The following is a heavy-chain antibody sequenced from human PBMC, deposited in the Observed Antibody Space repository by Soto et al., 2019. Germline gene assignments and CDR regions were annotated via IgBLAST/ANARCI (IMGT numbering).Heavy chain of an antibody. Sequence: QVQLVQSGAEMKKPGASVKVSCKASGYTFTSYGISWVRQAPGQGLEWMGWISAYNGNTNYAQKLQGRVTMTTDTSTSTAYMELRSLRSDDTAVYYCARDQSRFLLLRYYGMDVWGQGTTVTVSS. V-gene: IGHV1-18*01. J-gene: IGHJ6*02. CDR3: ARDQSRFLLLRYYGMDV. CDR1: GYTFTSYG. D-gene: IGHD3-3*01. CDR2: ISAYNGNT.